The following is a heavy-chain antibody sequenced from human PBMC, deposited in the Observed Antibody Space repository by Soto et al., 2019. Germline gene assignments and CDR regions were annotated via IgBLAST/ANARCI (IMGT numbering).Heavy chain of an antibody. Sequence: EVKLVESGGGLVQPGGSLRLSCTASGFDFSGSEMNWFRQAPGKGLEWVAYITGSGGAMFHADSVKGRFSISRDNAKNSLFLEMNNLTADDAGLYYCAKVAPFILGSPFWGQATLVTVSS. V-gene: IGHV3-48*03. D-gene: IGHD2-21*01. CDR2: ITGSGGAM. J-gene: IGHJ4*02. CDR1: GFDFSGSE. CDR3: AKVAPFILGSPF.